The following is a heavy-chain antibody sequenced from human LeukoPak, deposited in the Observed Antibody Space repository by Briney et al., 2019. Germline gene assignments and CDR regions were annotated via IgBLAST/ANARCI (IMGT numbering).Heavy chain of an antibody. CDR2: IYYSGSS. CDR1: GVSISSDY. D-gene: IGHD4-17*01. J-gene: IGHJ5*02. CDR3: ARRLRQNLFDP. Sequence: PSETLSLTCTVSGVSISSDYCSWIRLPPGKGLEWIGYIYYSGSSNYNPSLKSRVTMSVDTSKNQFSLKLTSVTAADTAVYYCARRLRQNLFDPWGQGTLVTVSS. V-gene: IGHV4-59*08.